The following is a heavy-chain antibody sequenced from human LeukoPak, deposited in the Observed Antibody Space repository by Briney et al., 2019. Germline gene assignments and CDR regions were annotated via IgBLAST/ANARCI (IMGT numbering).Heavy chain of an antibody. D-gene: IGHD3-16*02. CDR2: TYYKSKWSN. V-gene: IGHV6-1*01. CDR1: GDSVSSNSAA. J-gene: IGHJ4*02. CDR3: ARGGRYYVWGSYRPYYFDY. Sequence: SQTLSLTCAISGDSVSSNSAAWNWIRQSPSRGLEWLGRTYYKSKWSNDYGVSVKSRITINADTSKNQFSLQLNYVTPEDTAVYYCARGGRYYVWGSYRPYYFDYWGQGTLVTVSS.